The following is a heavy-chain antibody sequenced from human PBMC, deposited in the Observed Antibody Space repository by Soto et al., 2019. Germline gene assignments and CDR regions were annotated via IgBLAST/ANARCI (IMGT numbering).Heavy chain of an antibody. J-gene: IGHJ4*02. CDR2: ISSSTSHT. D-gene: IGHD6-13*01. V-gene: IGHV3-11*03. Sequence: VPLLESGGGLVKTGVSLRLSCAVSGFTFSDYYMTWIRQAPGKGLEWVSYISSSTSHTNYSDSVKGRCTSSRDNAKNALFLQQNSLRAEDTSVYYCARGRGAAADYFYFWGQGSLVTVSS. CDR3: ARGRGAAADYFYF. CDR1: GFTFSDYY.